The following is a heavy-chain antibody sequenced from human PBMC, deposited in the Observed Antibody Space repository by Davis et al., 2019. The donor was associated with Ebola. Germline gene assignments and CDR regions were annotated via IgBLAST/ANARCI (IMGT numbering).Heavy chain of an antibody. J-gene: IGHJ6*02. D-gene: IGHD2-2*01. CDR1: GGSISRHY. CDR2: IYYSGST. V-gene: IGHV4-59*11. Sequence: PSETLSLTCTVSGGSISRHYWSWIRQPPGKGLEWIGYIYYSGSTNYNPSLKSRVTISVDTSKNQFSLKLSSVTAADTAVYYCARDLPGAAGYGMDVWGQGTTVTVSS. CDR3: ARDLPGAAGYGMDV.